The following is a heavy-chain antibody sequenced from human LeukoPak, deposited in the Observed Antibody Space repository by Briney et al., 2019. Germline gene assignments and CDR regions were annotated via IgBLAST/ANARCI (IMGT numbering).Heavy chain of an antibody. J-gene: IGHJ4*02. Sequence: ASVKVSCKVSGYTLTELSMQWVRQAPGKGLEWMGGFDPEDGETFYAQKFQGRVTMTEDTSTDTAYMELSSLRSEDTAVYYCATDYYYDSSGSYYTIDYWGQGTLVTVSS. V-gene: IGHV1-24*01. CDR3: ATDYYYDSSGSYYTIDY. CDR2: FDPEDGET. D-gene: IGHD3-22*01. CDR1: GYTLTELS.